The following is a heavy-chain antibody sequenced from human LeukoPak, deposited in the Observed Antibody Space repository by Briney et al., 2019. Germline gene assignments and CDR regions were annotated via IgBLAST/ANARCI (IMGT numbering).Heavy chain of an antibody. CDR2: ISAYNGNT. Sequence: GASVKVSCKASGYTFTSYGISWVRQAPGQGLEWMGWISAYNGNTNYAQKLQGRVTVTTDTSTSTAYMELRSLRSDDTAVYYCARGSYYYDSSGYDIWGQGTMVTVSS. D-gene: IGHD3-22*01. CDR3: ARGSYYYDSSGYDI. J-gene: IGHJ3*02. CDR1: GYTFTSYG. V-gene: IGHV1-18*01.